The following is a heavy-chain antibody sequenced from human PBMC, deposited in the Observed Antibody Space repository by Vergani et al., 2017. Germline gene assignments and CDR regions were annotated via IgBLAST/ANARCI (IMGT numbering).Heavy chain of an antibody. CDR1: GFTFSSYG. CDR3: AKIDAAAAGTYFDY. V-gene: IGHV3-9*01. J-gene: IGHJ4*02. Sequence: EVQLLESGGGLVQPGGSLRLSCAASGFTFSSYGMHWVRQAPGKGLEWVSGISWNSGSIGYADSVKGRFTISRDNAKNSLYLQMNSLRAEDTALYYCAKIDAAAAGTYFDYWGQGTLVTVSS. D-gene: IGHD6-13*01. CDR2: ISWNSGSI.